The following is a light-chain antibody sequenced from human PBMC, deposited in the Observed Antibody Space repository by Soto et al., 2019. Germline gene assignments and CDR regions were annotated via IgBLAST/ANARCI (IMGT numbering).Light chain of an antibody. V-gene: IGKV3-20*01. J-gene: IGKJ2*01. Sequence: EIVLTQSPGTLSLSPGERATLSCRASRSLRSSYVVWYQQKPGQAPRLLIYAASRSATGIPDRFSGSGSATEYTLTISRLEAEDFAVYYCQQQGTFGQGTRLEIK. CDR2: AAS. CDR1: RSLRSSY. CDR3: QQQGT.